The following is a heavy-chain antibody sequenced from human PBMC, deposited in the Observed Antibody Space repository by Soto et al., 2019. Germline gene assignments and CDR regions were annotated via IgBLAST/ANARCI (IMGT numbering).Heavy chain of an antibody. Sequence: PPGKGLEWIATVHYSGSTYYTPSLKSRVTISADTSNNQFSLRLNSVTAADTAVYYCARQHYYDSSGYYTSIWGQRTLVTVS. V-gene: IGHV4-39*01. D-gene: IGHD3-22*01. J-gene: IGHJ4*02. CDR3: ARQHYYDSSGYYTSI. CDR2: VHYSGST.